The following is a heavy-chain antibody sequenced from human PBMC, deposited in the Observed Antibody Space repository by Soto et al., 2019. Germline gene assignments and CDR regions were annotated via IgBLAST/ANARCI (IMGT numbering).Heavy chain of an antibody. V-gene: IGHV4-39*01. Sequence: QLQLQESAPGLVKPSETLSLTCTVSGGSISSSSYYWGWIRQPPGKGLGWIGSIYYRGSTNYNPSLRNRVTMSVDTSKTQFSLRLGSVTAADTAVYYCARLGMRQQLVKGIDYWGQGTLVTVSS. CDR1: GGSISSSSYY. CDR2: IYYRGST. D-gene: IGHD6-13*01. CDR3: ARLGMRQQLVKGIDY. J-gene: IGHJ4*02.